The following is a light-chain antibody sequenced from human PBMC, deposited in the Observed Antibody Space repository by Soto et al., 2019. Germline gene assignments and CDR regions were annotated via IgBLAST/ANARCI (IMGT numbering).Light chain of an antibody. CDR3: QQYGSSPYT. CDR2: GAS. CDR1: QSIVRSY. J-gene: IGKJ2*01. Sequence: EIVLTQSPGTLSLSPGERATLSCRASQSIVRSYLAWYQHKPGQAPRLLIYGASSTATGNPDRFIGSGSWTDVTLTISRLEPEDFGVYYWQQYGSSPYTFGQGTKREMK. V-gene: IGKV3-20*01.